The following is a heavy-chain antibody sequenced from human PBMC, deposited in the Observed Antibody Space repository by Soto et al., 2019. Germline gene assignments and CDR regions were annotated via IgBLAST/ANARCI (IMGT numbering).Heavy chain of an antibody. Sequence: PSETLSLTCAVYGGSFSGYYWNWIRQPPGKGLEWIGEIDHSGYTNYNPSLKSRVTISVDTSKNQFSLRLTSVTAADTAVYYCARVRDWFDPWGQGTLDTVSS. J-gene: IGHJ5*02. CDR2: IDHSGYT. V-gene: IGHV4-34*01. D-gene: IGHD3-3*01. CDR3: ARVRDWFDP. CDR1: GGSFSGYY.